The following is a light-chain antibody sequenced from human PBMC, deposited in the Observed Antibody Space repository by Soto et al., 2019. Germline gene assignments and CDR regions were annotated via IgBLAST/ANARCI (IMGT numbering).Light chain of an antibody. CDR2: DAS. V-gene: IGKV1-39*01. Sequence: DIEMTQSPSSLSASVGDRVAITCRASQNINTFLNWYQQKAGKAPKVVIFDASSLQSGVASRFSGSGSGTEFTLTTSSLQPEDSADYYWQQTSNTTIPFGQGTRLEIX. CDR1: QNINTF. J-gene: IGKJ5*01. CDR3: QQTSNTTIP.